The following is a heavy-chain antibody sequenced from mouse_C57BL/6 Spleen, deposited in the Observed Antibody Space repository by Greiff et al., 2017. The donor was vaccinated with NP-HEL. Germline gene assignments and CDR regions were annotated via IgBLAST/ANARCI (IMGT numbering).Heavy chain of an antibody. D-gene: IGHD1-1*01. J-gene: IGHJ2*01. CDR1: GYSFTDYN. CDR2: INPNYGTT. V-gene: IGHV1-39*01. CDR3: ARGRFTTVVSYFDY. Sequence: VQLKESGPELVKPGASVKISCKASGYSFTDYNMNWVKQSNGKSLEWIGVINPNYGTTSYNQKFKGKATLTVDQSSSTAYMQLNSLTSEDSAVYYCARGRFTTVVSYFDYWGQGTTLTVSS.